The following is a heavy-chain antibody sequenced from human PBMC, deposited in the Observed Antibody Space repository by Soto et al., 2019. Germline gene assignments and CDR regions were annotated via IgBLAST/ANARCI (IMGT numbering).Heavy chain of an antibody. CDR2: IKQDGSEK. J-gene: IGHJ4*02. V-gene: IGHV3-7*01. D-gene: IGHD1-26*01. CDR3: ARDRVGTTRDKAPDF. CDR1: GFTFSSYW. Sequence: PGGSLSLSCAASGFTFSSYWMSWVRQAPGKGLEWVANIKQDGSEKYYVDSVKGRFTISRDNAKNSLYLQMNSLRAEDTAVYYCARDRVGTTRDKAPDFWGQGTLVTVSS.